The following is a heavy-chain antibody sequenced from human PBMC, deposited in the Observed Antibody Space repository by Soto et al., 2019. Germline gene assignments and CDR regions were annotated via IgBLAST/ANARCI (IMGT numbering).Heavy chain of an antibody. CDR2: IFSNDEK. CDR3: ASTYSSSWYWFDP. Sequence: SGPTLVNPTQTLTLTCTVSGFSLSNAGLGVSWIRQPPGKALEWLAHIFSNDEKSYSTSLKSRLTISKDTSKSQVVLTMTNMDPVDTATYYCASTYSSSWYWFDPWGQGTLVTVSS. D-gene: IGHD6-13*01. V-gene: IGHV2-26*04. CDR1: GFSLSNAGLG. J-gene: IGHJ5*02.